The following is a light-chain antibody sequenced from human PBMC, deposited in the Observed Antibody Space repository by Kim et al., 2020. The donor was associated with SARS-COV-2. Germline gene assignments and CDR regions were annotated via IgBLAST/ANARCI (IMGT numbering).Light chain of an antibody. V-gene: IGKV3-11*01. CDR1: QSVSSY. CDR3: QQRSNWPRLT. J-gene: IGKJ4*01. CDR2: DAS. Sequence: SPGERTTLTSRASQSVSSYLAWYQQQPGQAPRILIFDASDRATGIPPRFSSSGSGTDFFLTISSLEPEEFAVYYCQQRSNWPRLTFGGGTKVDIK.